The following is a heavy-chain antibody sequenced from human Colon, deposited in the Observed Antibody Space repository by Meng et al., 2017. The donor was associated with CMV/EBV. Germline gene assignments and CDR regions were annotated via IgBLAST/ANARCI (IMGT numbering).Heavy chain of an antibody. D-gene: IGHD6-6*01. CDR3: ARMPDYGSSTHYFDL. CDR1: GGTFSNYA. CDR2: VFPLLGIT. V-gene: IGHV1-69*10. J-gene: IGHJ4*02. Sequence: SVTVSCKASGGTFSNYAVSWVRQAPGQGLEWMGGVFPLLGITTDAPKFRDRVRMTADKSTGTAYMDLGSLRSEDTAIYYCARMPDYGSSTHYFDLWGQGTAVTVSS.